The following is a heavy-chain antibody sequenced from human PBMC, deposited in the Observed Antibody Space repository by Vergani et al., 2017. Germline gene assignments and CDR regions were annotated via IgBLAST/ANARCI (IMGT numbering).Heavy chain of an antibody. CDR3: ASCRYVGGDCYS. J-gene: IGHJ4*02. CDR2: IYYSGST. CDR1: GFTVSSYY. D-gene: IGHD2-21*02. V-gene: IGHV4-59*08. Sequence: VQVVETGGGLVQPGGSLRLSCAASGFTVSSYYMSWARQAPGKGLEWIGYIYYSGSTYYNPSLKSRVTISVDTSKNQFSLKLSSVTAADTAVYYCASCRYVGGDCYSWGQGTLVTVSS.